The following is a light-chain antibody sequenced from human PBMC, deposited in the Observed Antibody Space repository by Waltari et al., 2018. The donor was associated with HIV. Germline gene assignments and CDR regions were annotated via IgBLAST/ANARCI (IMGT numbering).Light chain of an antibody. Sequence: FIPPQPNPVTATPGLTVNMSLARSSGTITCASVQWYQLRPDNFPSNVIYENKQRRAGVPDRFSGSIDRSTNSASLTISGLMAEDEADYYCLSYDGVNQVFGGGTKLTVL. V-gene: IGLV6-57*01. CDR3: LSYDGVNQV. CDR1: SGTITCAS. CDR2: ENK. J-gene: IGLJ3*02.